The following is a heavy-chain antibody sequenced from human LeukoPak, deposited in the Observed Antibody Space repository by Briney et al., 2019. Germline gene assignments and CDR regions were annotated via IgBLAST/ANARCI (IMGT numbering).Heavy chain of an antibody. D-gene: IGHD6-19*01. Sequence: GGSLRLSCAVSGFTFSSYWMHWVRQAPGKGLVWVSRIDRDGSRINYADSVKGRFTISRDNGKNTLFLQMNSLRAEDTAVYYCARGLAVAGTGYWGQGTLVTVSS. V-gene: IGHV3-74*01. CDR1: GFTFSSYW. J-gene: IGHJ4*02. CDR2: IDRDGSRI. CDR3: ARGLAVAGTGY.